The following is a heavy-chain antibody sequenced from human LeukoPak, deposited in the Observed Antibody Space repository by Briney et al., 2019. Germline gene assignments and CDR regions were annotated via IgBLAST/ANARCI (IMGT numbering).Heavy chain of an antibody. CDR3: ARQDGSGIYYFDN. Sequence: GESLKISCKGSGYSFTFYWIAWVRQMSGKGLEWMGIIYPGDSDTRYSPSFQGQVRISADKSINTAYLQWSSLEASDTAIYYCARQDGSGIYYFDNWGQGTLVTVSS. D-gene: IGHD3-10*01. CDR1: GYSFTFYW. CDR2: IYPGDSDT. V-gene: IGHV5-51*01. J-gene: IGHJ4*02.